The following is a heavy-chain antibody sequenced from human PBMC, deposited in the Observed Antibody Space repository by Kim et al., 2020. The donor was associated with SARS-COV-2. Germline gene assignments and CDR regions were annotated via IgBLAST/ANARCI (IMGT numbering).Heavy chain of an antibody. CDR1: GGSISNYY. CDR3: ARKLEGALSYFDY. D-gene: IGHD1-26*01. Sequence: SETLSLTCTVSGGSISNYYWSWIRQPPGKGLEWIGYIYYSGSTNYNPALKSRVTISVDTSKNQFSLKLSSVTAADTAVYYCARKLEGALSYFDYWGQGTLVTVSS. V-gene: IGHV4-59*08. J-gene: IGHJ4*02. CDR2: IYYSGST.